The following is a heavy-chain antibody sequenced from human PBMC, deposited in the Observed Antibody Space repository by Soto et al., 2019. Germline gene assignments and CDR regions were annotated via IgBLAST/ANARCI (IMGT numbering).Heavy chain of an antibody. CDR2: ISAYNGNT. J-gene: IGHJ4*02. CDR3: ARGGPSYSSGWWYYFDY. D-gene: IGHD6-19*01. Sequence: ASVKVSCKASGYTFTSYGISWVRQAPGQGLEWMGWISAYNGNTNYAQKLQGRVTMTTDTSTSTAHMELRSLRSDDTAVYYCARGGPSYSSGWWYYFDYWGQGTLVTVSS. CDR1: GYTFTSYG. V-gene: IGHV1-18*01.